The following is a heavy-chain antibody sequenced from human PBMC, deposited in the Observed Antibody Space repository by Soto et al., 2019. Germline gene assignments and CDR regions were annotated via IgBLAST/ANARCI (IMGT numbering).Heavy chain of an antibody. CDR2: MSDDGSKK. J-gene: IGHJ4*02. D-gene: IGHD3-16*01. CDR1: GFSFSKYG. CDR3: AKELRETGGYYFDC. Sequence: QVQLVESGGGVVQPGRSLRLSCAASGFSFSKYGMHWFRQAPGKGLEWVAEMSDDGSKKYYGDSVKGRFTISRDNSKNTLYLLMDSLRPEDTAMYYCAKELRETGGYYFDCWGKGTLVTVSS. V-gene: IGHV3-30*18.